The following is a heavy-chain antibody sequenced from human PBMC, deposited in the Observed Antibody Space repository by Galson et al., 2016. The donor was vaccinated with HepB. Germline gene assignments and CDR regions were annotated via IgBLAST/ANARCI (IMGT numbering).Heavy chain of an antibody. V-gene: IGHV3-23*01. J-gene: IGHJ4*02. CDR1: GFTFSTYA. CDR3: AKVLEHGRGDF. Sequence: SLRLSCAASGFTFSTYAMSWVRQAPGKGLEWLSVISGSGGGTKYADSVKGRFTISRDNSKNTLYLQMNSLRAEDTAIYYCAKVLEHGRGDFWGQGNLVTVSS. CDR2: ISGSGGGT. D-gene: IGHD3-3*01.